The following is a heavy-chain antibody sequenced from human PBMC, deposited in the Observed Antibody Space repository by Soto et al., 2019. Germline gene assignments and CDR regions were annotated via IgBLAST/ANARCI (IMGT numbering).Heavy chain of an antibody. CDR2: INPNSGGT. CDR1: GYTFTGYY. J-gene: IGHJ6*04. D-gene: IGHD5-18*01. V-gene: IGHV1-2*04. Sequence: ASVKVSCKASGYTFTGYYMHWVRQAPGQGLERMGWINPNSGGTNYAQKFQGWVTMTRDTSISTAYMELSRLRSDDTAVYYCARDYGGYSYGPVGMDVWGKGTTVTVSS. CDR3: ARDYGGYSYGPVGMDV.